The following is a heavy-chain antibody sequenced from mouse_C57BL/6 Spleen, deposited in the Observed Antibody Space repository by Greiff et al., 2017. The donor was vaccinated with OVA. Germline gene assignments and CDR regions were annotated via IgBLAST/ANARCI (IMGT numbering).Heavy chain of an antibody. D-gene: IGHD1-1*02. CDR3: ASPYGPMDY. CDR1: GYAFSSSW. Sequence: QVQLQHSGPELVKPGASVKISCKASGYAFSSSWMNWVKQRPGKGLEWIGRIYPGDGDTNYNGKFKGKATLTADKSSSTAYMQLSSLTSEDSAVYFCASPYGPMDYWGQGTSVTVSS. CDR2: IYPGDGDT. V-gene: IGHV1-82*01. J-gene: IGHJ4*01.